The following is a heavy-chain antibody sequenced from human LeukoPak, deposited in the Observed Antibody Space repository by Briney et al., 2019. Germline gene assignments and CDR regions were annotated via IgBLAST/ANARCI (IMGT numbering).Heavy chain of an antibody. CDR2: IYPGDSDT. J-gene: IGHJ4*02. CDR3: ARTVVVAASGIGNDY. CDR1: GYSFTSYW. Sequence: GESLKISCKGSGYSFTSYWSGWVRQMPGKGLEWMGIIYPGDSDTRYSPSFQGQVTISADKSISTAYLQWSSLKASDTAMYYCARTVVVAASGIGNDYRGQGTLVTVSS. V-gene: IGHV5-51*01. D-gene: IGHD2-15*01.